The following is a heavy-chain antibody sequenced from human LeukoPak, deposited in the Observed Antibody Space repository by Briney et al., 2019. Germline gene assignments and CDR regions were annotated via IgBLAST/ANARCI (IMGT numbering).Heavy chain of an antibody. Sequence: GEALNISCKGSGYSFTSYWLGWVRQMPGKGMEWMGIIYPGDSDTRYSPSFQGQVTISADKSLSTAYLQWSSLKASDTAMYYCARQSYYDILRGYGAPFDYGGQGTLVTVSS. V-gene: IGHV5-51*01. CDR3: ARQSYYDILRGYGAPFDY. CDR2: IYPGDSDT. CDR1: GYSFTSYW. J-gene: IGHJ4*02. D-gene: IGHD3-9*01.